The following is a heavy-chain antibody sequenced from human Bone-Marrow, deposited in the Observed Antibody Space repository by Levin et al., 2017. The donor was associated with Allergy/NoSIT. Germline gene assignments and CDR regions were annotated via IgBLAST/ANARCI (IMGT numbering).Heavy chain of an antibody. J-gene: IGHJ4*02. D-gene: IGHD6-13*01. CDR1: GFSLSTSGVG. CDR2: IYWDDDK. CDR3: AHTHGIAAAGLYFDY. V-gene: IGHV2-5*02. Sequence: SGPTLVKPTQTLTLTCTFSGFSLSTSGVGVGWIRQPPGKALEWLALIYWDDDKRYSPSLKSRLTITKDTSKNQVVLTMTNMDPVDTATYYCAHTHGIAAAGLYFDYWGQGTLVTVSS.